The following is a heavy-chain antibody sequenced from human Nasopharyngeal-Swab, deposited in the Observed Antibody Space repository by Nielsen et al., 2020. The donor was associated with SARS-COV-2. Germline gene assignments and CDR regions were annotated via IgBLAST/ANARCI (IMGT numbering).Heavy chain of an antibody. CDR3: ASSDSSGYYYRAFDI. V-gene: IGHV1-46*01. CDR1: GYTFTSYY. CDR2: INPSGGST. Sequence: ASVKVSCKASGYTFTSYYMHWLRQAPGQGLEWMGIINPSGGSTNYAQKFQGRVTMTRDTSTSTVYMELSSPRSEDTAVYYCASSDSSGYYYRAFDIWGQGTMVTVSS. D-gene: IGHD3-22*01. J-gene: IGHJ3*02.